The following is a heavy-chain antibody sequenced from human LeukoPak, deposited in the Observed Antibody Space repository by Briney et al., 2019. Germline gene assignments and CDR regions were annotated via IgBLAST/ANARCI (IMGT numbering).Heavy chain of an antibody. CDR2: IYYTGST. J-gene: IGHJ4*02. Sequence: SETLSLACTASGDSISRYYWSWIRQPPGQGLEWFGCIYYTGSTTSNPSLKSRLTTSAVPSTKQFSLNQSSVTAADAAVYYCARAGCFSTTCHFDYWGQGILVTVSS. V-gene: IGHV4-59*01. D-gene: IGHD2-15*01. CDR1: GDSISRYY. CDR3: ARAGCFSTTCHFDY.